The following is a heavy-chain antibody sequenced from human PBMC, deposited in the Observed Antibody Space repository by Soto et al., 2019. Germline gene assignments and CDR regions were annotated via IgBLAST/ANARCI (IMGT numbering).Heavy chain of an antibody. CDR2: ISAYNGNT. V-gene: IGHV1-18*01. J-gene: IGHJ4*02. Sequence: ASVKVSCKASGYTFTSYGISWVRQAPGQGLEWMGWISAYNGNTNYAQKLQGRVTMTTDTSTSTAYMELRSLRSDDTAVYYCARDPLRRAVTNNRNSGLGGYWGQGTLVTVSS. D-gene: IGHD4-17*01. CDR1: GYTFTSYG. CDR3: ARDPLRRAVTNNRNSGLGGY.